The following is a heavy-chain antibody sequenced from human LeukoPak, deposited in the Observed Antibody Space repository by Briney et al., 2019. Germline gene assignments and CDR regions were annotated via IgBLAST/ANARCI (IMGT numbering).Heavy chain of an antibody. CDR1: GGSISSYY. CDR2: IYYSGST. Sequence: PSETLSLTCTVSGGSISSYYWSRIRQPPGKGLEWIGYIYYSGSTNYNPSLKSRVTISVDTSKNQFSLKLSSVTAADTAVYYCARGDSSPWYFDLWGRGTLVTVSS. V-gene: IGHV4-59*01. D-gene: IGHD6-13*01. J-gene: IGHJ2*01. CDR3: ARGDSSPWYFDL.